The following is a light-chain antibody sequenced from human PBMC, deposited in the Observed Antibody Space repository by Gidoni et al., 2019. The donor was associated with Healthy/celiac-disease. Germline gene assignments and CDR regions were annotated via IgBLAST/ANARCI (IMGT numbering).Light chain of an antibody. CDR3: QQYGSSPFT. J-gene: IGKJ3*01. Sequence: EIVLTQSPGTLSLSAGARATLSCRASQSVSSSYVAWYQQKPGQAPRLLIYGASSRATGIPDRFSGSGSGTDFTLTISRLEPEDFAVYYCQQYGSSPFTFGPGTKVEIK. CDR1: QSVSSSY. CDR2: GAS. V-gene: IGKV3-20*01.